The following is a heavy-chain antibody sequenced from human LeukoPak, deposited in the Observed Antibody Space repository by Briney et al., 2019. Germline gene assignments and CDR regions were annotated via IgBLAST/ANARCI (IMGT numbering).Heavy chain of an antibody. V-gene: IGHV4-34*01. CDR3: ARGSRYCSSISCYKYYYAMDV. Sequence: PSETLSLTCAVYGGSFSDSYWSWIRPPRGKGLEGIGEINHSGSTNFKSSLKSRVTISVDTSKNQFSLKLSSVTAADTAVYFCARGSRYCSSISCYKYYYAMDVWGQGTTVTVSS. CDR1: GGSFSDSY. D-gene: IGHD2-2*02. CDR2: INHSGST. J-gene: IGHJ6*02.